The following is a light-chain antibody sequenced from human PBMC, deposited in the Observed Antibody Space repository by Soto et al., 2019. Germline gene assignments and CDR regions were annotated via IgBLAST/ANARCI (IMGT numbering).Light chain of an antibody. CDR3: LLSYNGAPAV. CDR1: IDTVTTSHW. V-gene: IGLV7-46*01. CDR2: DTT. Sequence: QAVVTQESSLTVSPGGTVTLTCDSSIDTVTTSHWPYWFQQKPGQAPKTLIYDTTNRHSWTPARFSGSILGGIAALILSGAQPEDEAEYYCLLSYNGAPAVFGGGTQLTVL. J-gene: IGLJ7*01.